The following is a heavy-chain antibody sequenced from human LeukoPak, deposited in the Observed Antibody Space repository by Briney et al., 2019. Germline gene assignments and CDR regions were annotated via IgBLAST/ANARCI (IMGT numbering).Heavy chain of an antibody. J-gene: IGHJ4*02. Sequence: GGSLRLSCAASGFTFSSYAMHWVRQAPGKGLDLEWVTVLSYDANEYYADSVKGRFTISRDISKNTLYLQMNSLRGDDTAVYYCVKFRGQLLSSYYFDYWGQGTLVTVSS. V-gene: IGHV3-30-3*02. CDR2: LSYDANE. CDR1: GFTFSSYA. D-gene: IGHD2-2*01. CDR3: VKFRGQLLSSYYFDY.